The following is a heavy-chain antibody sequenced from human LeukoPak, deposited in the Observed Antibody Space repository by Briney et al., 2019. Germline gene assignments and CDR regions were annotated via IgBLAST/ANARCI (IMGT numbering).Heavy chain of an antibody. CDR3: AKGRTEGGTLALDY. Sequence: GGTLRLSCAASGFTFTRYGMSWVRQAPGKGLEWVSSISGSGDSTYYADSVRGRLSISRDNSKNTLYLQVNSLRAEDTAVYYCAKGRTEGGTLALDYWGQGTLVTVSS. D-gene: IGHD6-19*01. CDR1: GFTFTRYG. CDR2: ISGSGDST. V-gene: IGHV3-23*01. J-gene: IGHJ4*02.